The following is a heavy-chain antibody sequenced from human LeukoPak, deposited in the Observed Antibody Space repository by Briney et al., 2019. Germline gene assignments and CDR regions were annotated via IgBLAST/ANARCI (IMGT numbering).Heavy chain of an antibody. D-gene: IGHD2-2*01. CDR2: ISSSSSSYI. J-gene: IGHJ4*02. CDR1: GFTFSSYS. V-gene: IGHV3-21*01. CDR3: ARDIVVVPAAEFYFDY. Sequence: PGGSLRLSCAASGFTFSSYSMNWVRQAPGKGLEWVSSISSSSSSYIYYADSVKGRFTISRDNAKNSLYLQMNSLRAEDTAVYYCARDIVVVPAAEFYFDYWGQGTLVTVSS.